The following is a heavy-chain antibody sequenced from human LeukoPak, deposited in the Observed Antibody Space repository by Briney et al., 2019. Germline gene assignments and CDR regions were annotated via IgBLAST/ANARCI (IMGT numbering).Heavy chain of an antibody. CDR3: VRHGGPNQLLSWFDP. Sequence: SETLSLTCTVSGVSISSSSYYWGWIRQPSGRGLEWIGSIYYSGSTYYNPSLKSRVTISVDTSKNQFSLKLSSVTAADTAVYYCVRHGGPNQLLSWFDPWGQGTLVTVSS. V-gene: IGHV4-39*01. CDR1: GVSISSSSYY. J-gene: IGHJ5*02. CDR2: IYYSGST. D-gene: IGHD2-2*01.